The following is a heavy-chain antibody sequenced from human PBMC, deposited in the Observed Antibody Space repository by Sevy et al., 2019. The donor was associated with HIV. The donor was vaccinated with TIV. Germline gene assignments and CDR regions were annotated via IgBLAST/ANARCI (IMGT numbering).Heavy chain of an antibody. CDR3: ARARRVTTVYYYYGMDV. CDR1: GYSFTDYY. CDR2: INPKNDVT. Sequence: ASVKVSCKASGYSFTDYYMHWVRQAPGQGLEWMAWINPKNDVTNYAQKFQGRVTKTRDTSTSTAYMELTRLRSDDTAVYYCARARRVTTVYYYYGMDVWGQGTTVTVSS. V-gene: IGHV1-2*02. D-gene: IGHD5-18*01. J-gene: IGHJ6*02.